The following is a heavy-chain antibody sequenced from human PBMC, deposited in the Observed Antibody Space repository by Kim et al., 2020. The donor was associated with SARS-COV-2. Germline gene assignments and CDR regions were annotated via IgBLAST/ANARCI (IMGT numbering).Heavy chain of an antibody. CDR1: GFTFSSYS. V-gene: IGHV3-48*02. D-gene: IGHD3-10*01. CDR2: ISSSGTI. CDR3: ARERRYGSGSLIFDP. J-gene: IGHJ5*02. Sequence: GGSLRLSCAASGFTFSSYSMNWVRQAPGKGLEWVSYISSSGTIYYADSVKGRFTISRDNAKNTLYLQMNSLRDEDTAVYYCARERRYGSGSLIFDPWGQGTLVTVSP.